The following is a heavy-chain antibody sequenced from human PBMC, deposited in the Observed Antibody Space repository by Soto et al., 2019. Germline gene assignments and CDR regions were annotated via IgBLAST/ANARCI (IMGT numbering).Heavy chain of an antibody. CDR1: GYTFPDYW. CDR2: IYPGDSDT. D-gene: IGHD2-2*01. J-gene: IGHJ6*02. V-gene: IGHV5-51*01. Sequence: ISCKGSGYTFPDYWIGWVRQLPGKGLEWMGIIYPGDSDTRYSPSFQGHVTITVDKSTSTAYLQWNTLKASDTAMYYCARHISTFRYYYYAMDVWGQGTTVTVSS. CDR3: ARHISTFRYYYYAMDV.